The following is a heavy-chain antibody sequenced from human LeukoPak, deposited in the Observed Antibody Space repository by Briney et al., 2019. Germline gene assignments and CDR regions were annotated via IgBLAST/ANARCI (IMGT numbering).Heavy chain of an antibody. CDR2: ISDIGSI. Sequence: SETLSLTCTVSGGSISSYYWSWIRQPPGKGLEWIAYISDIGSINYNPSLKSRVTISLDTSKNQFSLKLSSVTAADTAAYYCAGHHPRNTVDFWGQGTLVTVSS. D-gene: IGHD2/OR15-2a*01. J-gene: IGHJ4*02. CDR1: GGSISSYY. V-gene: IGHV4-59*08. CDR3: AGHHPRNTVDF.